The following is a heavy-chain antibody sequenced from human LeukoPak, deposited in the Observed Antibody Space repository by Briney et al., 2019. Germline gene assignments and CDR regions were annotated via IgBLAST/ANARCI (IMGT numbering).Heavy chain of an antibody. CDR2: IIPIFGTA. V-gene: IGHV1-69*06. CDR3: ARDRGPNVLRYFDPRGYYYYGMDV. J-gene: IGHJ6*04. Sequence: SVKVSCEASGGTFSSYAISWVRQAPGQGLEWMGGIIPIFGTANYAQKFQGRVTITADKSTSTAYMELSSLRSEDTAVYYCARDRGPNVLRYFDPRGYYYYGMDVWGKGTTVTVSS. CDR1: GGTFSSYA. D-gene: IGHD3-9*01.